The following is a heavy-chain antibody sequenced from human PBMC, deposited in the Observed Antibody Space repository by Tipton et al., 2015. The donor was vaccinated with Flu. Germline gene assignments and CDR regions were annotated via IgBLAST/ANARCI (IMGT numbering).Heavy chain of an antibody. Sequence: GLVKPSETLSLTCAVYGGSFSGYYWSWIRQSPGKGLEWIGEINDDGSTNYNPSLKSRVTVSVDTSKKQFSLNLRSVTAADTAVYYCARRGLRAHYFYYPMDVWGQGTTVAVSS. CDR2: INDDGST. D-gene: IGHD5-12*01. V-gene: IGHV4-34*01. CDR3: ARRGLRAHYFYYPMDV. CDR1: GGSFSGYY. J-gene: IGHJ6*02.